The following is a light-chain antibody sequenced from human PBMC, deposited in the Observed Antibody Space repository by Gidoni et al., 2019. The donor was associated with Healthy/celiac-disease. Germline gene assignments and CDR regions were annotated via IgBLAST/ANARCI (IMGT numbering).Light chain of an antibody. Sequence: QSPGTLSLSPGERATLSCRASQSVSSSYLAWYQQKPGQAPRLLIYGASSRATGIPDRFSGSGSGTDFTLTISRLEPEDFAVYYCQQYGSSRTFGQGTKVEIK. CDR2: GAS. J-gene: IGKJ1*01. CDR1: QSVSSSY. V-gene: IGKV3-20*01. CDR3: QQYGSSRT.